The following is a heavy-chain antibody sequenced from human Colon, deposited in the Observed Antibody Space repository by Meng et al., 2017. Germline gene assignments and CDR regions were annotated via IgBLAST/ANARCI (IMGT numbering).Heavy chain of an antibody. V-gene: IGHV1-3*01. J-gene: IGHJ4*02. Sequence: QLHRVRSGTEVNKPGASVKLSVKAAALTFTAYSCQWVRQAPGQRPQWLGWISFGNSNTKYSQHYQDRVIIARDTSASTAYKELSSLNSEDTVVYYCARDLYGSGSFYYWGQGTLVTVSS. CDR3: ARDLYGSGSFYY. CDR1: ALTFTAYS. D-gene: IGHD3-10*01. CDR2: ISFGNSNT.